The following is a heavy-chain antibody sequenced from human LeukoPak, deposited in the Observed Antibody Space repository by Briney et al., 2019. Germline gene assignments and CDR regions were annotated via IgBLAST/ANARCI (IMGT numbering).Heavy chain of an antibody. CDR1: GFTFSSYS. D-gene: IGHD2-15*01. CDR2: ISSSSSNI. V-gene: IGHV3-21*01. J-gene: IGHJ5*02. CDR3: ARDRYCSGGSCYSERRAHNWFDP. Sequence: GGSLRLSCAASGFTFSSYSMIWLRQAPGKGLEWVSSISSSSSNIYYADSVKGRFTISRDNAKNSLYLQMNSLRAEDTAVYYCARDRYCSGGSCYSERRAHNWFDPWGQGTLVTVSS.